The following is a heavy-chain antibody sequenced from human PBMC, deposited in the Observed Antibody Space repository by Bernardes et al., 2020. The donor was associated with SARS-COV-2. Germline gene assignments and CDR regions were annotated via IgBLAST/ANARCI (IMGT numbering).Heavy chain of an antibody. CDR1: GGSISSGSYY. D-gene: IGHD1-1*01. J-gene: IGHJ6*02. CDR2: IYTSGST. Sequence: SETLSLTCTVSGGSISSGSYYWSWIRQPAGKGLEWIGRIYTSGSTNYNPSLKSRVTISVDTSKNQFSLKLSSVTAADTAVYYCARENWNNGMDVWGQGTTVTVSS. CDR3: ARENWNNGMDV. V-gene: IGHV4-61*02.